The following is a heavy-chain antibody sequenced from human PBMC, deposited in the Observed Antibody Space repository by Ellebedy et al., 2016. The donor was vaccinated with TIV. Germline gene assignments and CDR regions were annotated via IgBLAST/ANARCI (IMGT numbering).Heavy chain of an antibody. D-gene: IGHD3-16*01. CDR2: IYYDGGQ. CDR1: GFSFNTRDMG. J-gene: IGHJ4*02. V-gene: IGHV2-5*02. Sequence: SGPTLVXPTQTLTLTCTFSGFSFNTRDMGVGWIRQPPGKALEYLAHIYYDGGQSYSPFLKSRLTITKDTSRNQVVLTMTDMDAVDTATYYCAHRQGVAGRPYFANWGQGTLVTVSS. CDR3: AHRQGVAGRPYFAN.